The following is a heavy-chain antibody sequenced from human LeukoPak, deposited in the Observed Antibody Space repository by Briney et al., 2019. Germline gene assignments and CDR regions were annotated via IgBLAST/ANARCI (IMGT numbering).Heavy chain of an antibody. CDR1: GYTFIDDY. J-gene: IGHJ5*02. V-gene: IGHV1-2*02. CDR2: INPNSGGT. Sequence: ASVKVSCKASGYTFIDDYIYWVRQAPGQGLEGMEWINPNSGGTKYAQKFQGRVTMTRDTSISTAYMDLSKLRSDDTAVYYCARDRSSGWYSWFDPWGQGTLVTVSS. D-gene: IGHD6-19*01. CDR3: ARDRSSGWYSWFDP.